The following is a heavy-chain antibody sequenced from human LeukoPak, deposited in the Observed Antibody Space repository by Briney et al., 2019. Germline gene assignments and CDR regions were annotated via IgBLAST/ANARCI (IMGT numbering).Heavy chain of an antibody. V-gene: IGHV1-69*06. CDR1: GGTFSSYA. J-gene: IGHJ4*02. Sequence: SVKVSYKASGGTFSSYAISWVRQAPGQGLEWMGGIIPIFGTANYAQKFQGRVTITADKSTSTAYMELSSLRSEDTAVYYCARSPIKDIAAASYYFDYWGQGTLVTVSS. CDR2: IIPIFGTA. D-gene: IGHD6-13*01. CDR3: ARSPIKDIAAASYYFDY.